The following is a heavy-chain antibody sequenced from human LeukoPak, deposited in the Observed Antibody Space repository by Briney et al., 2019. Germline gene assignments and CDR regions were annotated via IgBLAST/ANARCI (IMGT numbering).Heavy chain of an antibody. V-gene: IGHV4-39*07. D-gene: IGHD1-20*01. CDR1: GFTFSSYE. CDR2: IYYSGST. Sequence: GSLRLSCAASGFTFSSYEMNWIRQPPGKGLEWIGTIYYSGSTYYNPSLKSRVTISVDTSKNQFSLNLSSVTAADTAVYYCARDGGYNWNLDSWGQGTPVTVSS. J-gene: IGHJ4*02. CDR3: ARDGGYNWNLDS.